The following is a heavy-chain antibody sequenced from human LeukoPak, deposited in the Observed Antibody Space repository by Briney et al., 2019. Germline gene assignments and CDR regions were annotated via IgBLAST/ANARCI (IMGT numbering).Heavy chain of an antibody. Sequence: GGSLRLSCAASGFTFSSYAMHWVRQAPGKGLEGGAVISYDGSNKYYADSVKGRFTISRDNSKITLYLQMNSLRAEDTAVYYCAKDDKASYGDRYYYYGMDVWGKGTTVTVSS. CDR2: ISYDGSNK. V-gene: IGHV3-30-3*01. D-gene: IGHD4-17*01. J-gene: IGHJ6*04. CDR1: GFTFSSYA. CDR3: AKDDKASYGDRYYYYGMDV.